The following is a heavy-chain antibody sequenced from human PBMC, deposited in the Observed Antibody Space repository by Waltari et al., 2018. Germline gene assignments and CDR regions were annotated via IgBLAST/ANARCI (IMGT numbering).Heavy chain of an antibody. Sequence: EVQLLESGGGLVQPGGSLRLSCASSGFTFSSYAMSWVRPAPGTGLEWVSASSGSGGSTYYADSVKGRFTISRDNSKNTLYLQMNSLRAEDTAVYYCARLLDYYGSGSYYKVWGQGTLVTVSS. J-gene: IGHJ4*02. CDR3: ARLLDYYGSGSYYKV. V-gene: IGHV3-23*01. CDR1: GFTFSSYA. D-gene: IGHD3-10*01. CDR2: SSGSGGST.